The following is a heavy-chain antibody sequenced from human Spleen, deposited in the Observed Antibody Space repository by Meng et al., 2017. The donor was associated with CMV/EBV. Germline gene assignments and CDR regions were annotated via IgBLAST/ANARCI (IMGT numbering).Heavy chain of an antibody. CDR2: IWHEGTKK. CDR3: AKDLYAELEVTSPFDN. CDR1: RLTFGGYG. Sequence: SRLTFGGYGLRCVRQALGKGMEWVALIWHEGTKKYFADSLRGRFTHSRDNSRNTLYLQMNNLRAEDTAIYYCAKDLYAELEVTSPFDNWGQGTLVTVSS. V-gene: IGHV3-33*06. D-gene: IGHD3-10*01. J-gene: IGHJ4*02.